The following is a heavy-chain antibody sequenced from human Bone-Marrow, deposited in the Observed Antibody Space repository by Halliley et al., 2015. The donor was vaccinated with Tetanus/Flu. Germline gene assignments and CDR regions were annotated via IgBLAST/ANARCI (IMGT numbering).Heavy chain of an antibody. CDR2: IYHTGNS. CDR1: GGSISGDYS. J-gene: IGHJ3*01. Sequence: LRLSCSISGGSISGDYSRSWIRQPPGKGLEWIGYIYHTGNSYYNPSLTSRLTISIDRSKNQISLKLTSVTAADTAVYYCARGTLLDAFDVWGPGTRVTVSS. CDR3: ARGTLLDAFDV. V-gene: IGHV4-30-2*01.